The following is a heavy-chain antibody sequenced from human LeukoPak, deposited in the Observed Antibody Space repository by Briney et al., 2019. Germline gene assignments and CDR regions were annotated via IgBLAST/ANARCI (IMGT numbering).Heavy chain of an antibody. D-gene: IGHD6-13*01. CDR1: GFTFSSYA. J-gene: IGHJ4*02. CDR2: ISYDGSNK. CDR3: ARVGEYSSSSVPVY. V-gene: IGHV3-30-3*01. Sequence: GRSLRLSCAASGFTFSSYAMHWVRQAPGKGLEWVAVISYDGSNKYYADSVKGRFTISRDNSKNTLYLQMNSLRAEDTAVYYCARVGEYSSSSVPVYWGQGTLLTVSS.